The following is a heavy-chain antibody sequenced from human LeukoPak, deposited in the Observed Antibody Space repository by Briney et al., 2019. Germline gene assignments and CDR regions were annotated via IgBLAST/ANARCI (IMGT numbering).Heavy chain of an antibody. D-gene: IGHD5-18*01. V-gene: IGHV5-51*01. CDR3: ARPIAGYSYGTLDNWFDP. CDR1: GYSFTSYW. J-gene: IGHJ5*02. Sequence: GESLKISCKGSGYSFTSYWIGWVRQMPGKGLEWMGIIYPGDSDTRYSPSFQGQVTISADKSISTAYLQRSSLKASDTAMYYCARPIAGYSYGTLDNWFDPWGQGTLVTVSS. CDR2: IYPGDSDT.